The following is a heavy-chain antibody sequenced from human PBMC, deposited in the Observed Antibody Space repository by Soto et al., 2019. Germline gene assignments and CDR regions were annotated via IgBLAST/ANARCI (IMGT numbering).Heavy chain of an antibody. CDR3: AGGNSNGYFDY. CDR2: IYSGGGT. CDR1: GFTVGSNY. V-gene: IGHV3-66*01. D-gene: IGHD5-18*01. J-gene: IGHJ4*02. Sequence: GGSLRLACAASGFTVGSNYMFWVRQAPGKGLEWVSTIYSGGGTYYADSVKGRFTISRDNPKNTLYLQMNSLRAEDTAVYYCAGGNSNGYFDYWGQGTLVTVSS.